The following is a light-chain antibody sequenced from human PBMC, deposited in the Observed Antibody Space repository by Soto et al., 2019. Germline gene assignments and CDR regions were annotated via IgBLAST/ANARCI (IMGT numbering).Light chain of an antibody. CDR3: QEYGSSPWT. J-gene: IGKJ1*01. CDR1: QSVSSSF. Sequence: DIVLTQSPGTLSLSPGERATLSCRASQSVSSSFLAWYQQKPGQAPRLLIYGASARATGMLDRLSGSGSGTDFTLTISRLEPEDFAVYYCQEYGSSPWTFGQGTKVDIK. V-gene: IGKV3-20*01. CDR2: GAS.